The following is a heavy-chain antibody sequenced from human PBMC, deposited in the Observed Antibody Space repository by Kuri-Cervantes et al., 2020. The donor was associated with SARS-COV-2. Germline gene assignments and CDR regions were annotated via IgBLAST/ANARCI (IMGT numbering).Heavy chain of an antibody. V-gene: IGHV4-59*12. J-gene: IGHJ4*02. D-gene: IGHD3-10*01. CDR3: ARDMHYYVSESADTYFDS. Sequence: ESLKISCTVSGGSISSYYWSWIRQPPGRGLEWIGYIYYSGSTNYNPSLKSRVTISVDTSKNQFSLQLSSVTPEDTAVYYCARDMHYYVSESADTYFDSWGQGTLVTVSS. CDR2: IYYSGST. CDR1: GGSISSYY.